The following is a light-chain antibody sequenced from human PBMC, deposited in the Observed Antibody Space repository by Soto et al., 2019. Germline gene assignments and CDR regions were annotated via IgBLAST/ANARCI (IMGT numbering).Light chain of an antibody. J-gene: IGLJ1*01. CDR2: GHT. V-gene: IGLV1-40*01. CDR3: QSHDSSLSTYV. CDR1: SSNIGAGYD. Sequence: QSVLTQPPSVSGALGRRVTISCTGSSSNIGAGYDVHWYQQLPGTAPKLLIYGHTNRPSGVPDRFSGSRSGTSASLAISGLQAEDEADYYCQSHDSSLSTYVFGTGTKLTVL.